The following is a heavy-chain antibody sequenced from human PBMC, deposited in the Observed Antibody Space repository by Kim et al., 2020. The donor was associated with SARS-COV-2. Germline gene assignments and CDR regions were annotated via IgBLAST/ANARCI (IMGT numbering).Heavy chain of an antibody. J-gene: IGHJ5*02. CDR3: ARSIVGAIDP. V-gene: IGHV4-59*01. Sequence: STNYNPSLKSRVTISVDTSKNQFSLKLSSVTAADTAVYYCARSIVGAIDPWGQGTLVTVSS. D-gene: IGHD1-26*01. CDR2: ST.